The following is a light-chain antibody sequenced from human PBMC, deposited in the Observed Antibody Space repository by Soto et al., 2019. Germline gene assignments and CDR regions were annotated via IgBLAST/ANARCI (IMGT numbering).Light chain of an antibody. Sequence: DIVMTQSPATLSVAPGERVTFSCRASQGVSRKLAWYQHKPGQAPRLLISGASNRATSIPDRFSGSGSGTDFTLTISRLEPEDFAVYYCQQYGSSGTFGQGTKVDIK. CDR2: GAS. J-gene: IGKJ1*01. CDR1: QGVSRK. CDR3: QQYGSSGT. V-gene: IGKV3-20*01.